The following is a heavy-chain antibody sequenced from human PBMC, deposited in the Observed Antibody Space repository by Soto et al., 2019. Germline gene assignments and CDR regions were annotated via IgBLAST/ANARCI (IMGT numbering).Heavy chain of an antibody. CDR2: IFTTAKT. J-gene: IGHJ6*02. D-gene: IGHD3-16*01. Sequence: SETLSLTCSVSGASISSGGYSWSWLQQTPGKGLEWIGSIFTTAKTYYNPSLENRATLSLDASLNQLTLQLTSVTAADTAVYYCARAPPRPAPRWGLWGHGTTVTVSS. CDR3: ARAPPRPAPRWGL. CDR1: GASISSGGYS. V-gene: IGHV4-30-2*01.